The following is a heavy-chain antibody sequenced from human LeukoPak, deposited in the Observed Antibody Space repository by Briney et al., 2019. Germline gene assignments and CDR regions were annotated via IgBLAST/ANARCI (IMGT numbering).Heavy chain of an antibody. V-gene: IGHV4-4*07. CDR3: ARDRNPTTNNWFDP. D-gene: IGHD1-14*01. Sequence: SETLSLTCTVSGGSISTYYWSWIRQPAGKGLEWIGRIYTSGSTNYNPSLKSRATMSVDTSKKQFSLKLSSVTAADTAVYYCARDRNPTTNNWFDPWGQGTLVTVSS. J-gene: IGHJ5*02. CDR1: GGSISTYY. CDR2: IYTSGST.